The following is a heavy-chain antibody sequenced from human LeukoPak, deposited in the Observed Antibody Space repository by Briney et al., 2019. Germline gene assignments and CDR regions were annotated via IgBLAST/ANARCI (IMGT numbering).Heavy chain of an antibody. CDR3: ATQRAYCGGDCSTPNGMDV. Sequence: SVKVSCKASGGTFSSYAISWVRQAPGQGLEWMGGIIPIFGTANYAQKFQGRVTITADESTSTAYMELSSLRPEDTAVYYCATQRAYCGGDCSTPNGMDVWGQGTTVTVSS. J-gene: IGHJ6*02. CDR1: GGTFSSYA. CDR2: IIPIFGTA. D-gene: IGHD2-21*02. V-gene: IGHV1-69*13.